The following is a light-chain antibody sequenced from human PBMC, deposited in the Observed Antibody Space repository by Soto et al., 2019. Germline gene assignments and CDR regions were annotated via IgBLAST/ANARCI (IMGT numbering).Light chain of an antibody. J-gene: IGKJ4*01. Sequence: DIQLTQSPSTLSASVGDRATITCRASQSISSWLAWYQQKPGKAPKILVYKASSLESGVPSRFSGSGSGTEFTLTISTLQPDDFATYYCQQYEAYPLTFGGGTTVEI. V-gene: IGKV1-5*03. CDR3: QQYEAYPLT. CDR1: QSISSW. CDR2: KAS.